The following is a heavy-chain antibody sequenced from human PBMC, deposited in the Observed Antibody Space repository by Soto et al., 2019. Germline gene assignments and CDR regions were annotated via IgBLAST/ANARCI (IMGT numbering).Heavy chain of an antibody. D-gene: IGHD3-10*01. CDR2: IIPIFGTA. J-gene: IGHJ4*02. Sequence: QVQLVQSGAEVKKPGSSVKVSCKASGGTFSSYAISWVRQAPGQGLEWMGGIIPIFGTANYAQKFQGRVTITADESTSTAYMELSCLRSEDTAVYYCARDITMVRGVIMSDWGQGTLVTVSS. CDR1: GGTFSSYA. CDR3: ARDITMVRGVIMSD. V-gene: IGHV1-69*01.